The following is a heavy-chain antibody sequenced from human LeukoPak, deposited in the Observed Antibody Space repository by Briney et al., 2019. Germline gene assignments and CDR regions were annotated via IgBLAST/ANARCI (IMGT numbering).Heavy chain of an antibody. Sequence: SETLSLTCAVYGGSFRGYYWSWIRQPPGKGLEWIGEINHSGSTNYNPSLKSRVTISVDTSKNQFSLKLSSVTAADTAVYYCVGSSSWYYFDYWGQGTLVTVSS. CDR2: INHSGST. CDR3: VGSSSWYYFDY. V-gene: IGHV4-34*01. CDR1: GGSFRGYY. J-gene: IGHJ4*02. D-gene: IGHD6-13*01.